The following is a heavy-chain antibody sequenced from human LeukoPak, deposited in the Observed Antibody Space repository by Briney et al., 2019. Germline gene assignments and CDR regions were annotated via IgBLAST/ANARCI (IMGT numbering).Heavy chain of an antibody. V-gene: IGHV3-23*01. J-gene: IGHJ4*02. CDR2: ISGSGGST. CDR3: AKDRIFGVVIIQYYFDY. Sequence: PGGSLRLSCAASGFTFSSYAMSWVRQARGKGLEGVSAISGSGGSTHYADSVKGRFTISRDNSKTTLYLQMNSLRAEDTAVYYCAKDRIFGVVIIQYYFDYWGQGTLVTVSS. CDR1: GFTFSSYA. D-gene: IGHD3-3*01.